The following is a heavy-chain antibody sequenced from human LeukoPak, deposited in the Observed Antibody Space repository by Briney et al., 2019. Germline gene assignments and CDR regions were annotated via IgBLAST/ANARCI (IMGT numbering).Heavy chain of an antibody. D-gene: IGHD6-19*01. CDR1: GYTFTSYD. J-gene: IGHJ5*02. V-gene: IGHV1-8*01. CDR3: ARAPFSSGWYGAWFDP. Sequence: ASVKVSCKASGYTFTSYDINWVRQATGQGLEWMGWMNPNSGNTGYAQKFQGRVTTTRNTSISTAYMELSSLRSEDTAVYYCARAPFSSGWYGAWFDPWGQGTLVTVSS. CDR2: MNPNSGNT.